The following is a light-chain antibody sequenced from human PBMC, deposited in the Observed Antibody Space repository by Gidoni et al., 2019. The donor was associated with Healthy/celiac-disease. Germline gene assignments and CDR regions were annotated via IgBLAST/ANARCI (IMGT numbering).Light chain of an antibody. V-gene: IGKV1-39*01. J-gene: IGKJ4*01. CDR3: QQSYSNPGT. CDR2: AAS. Sequence: FHMTQSPSSLSASVGDRVTITCRASQSISSYLNWYQQKPGKAPKLLIYAASSLQSGVPSRFSGSGSGTDFTLTISSLQPEDFATYYCQQSYSNPGTFGGGTKVEIK. CDR1: QSISSY.